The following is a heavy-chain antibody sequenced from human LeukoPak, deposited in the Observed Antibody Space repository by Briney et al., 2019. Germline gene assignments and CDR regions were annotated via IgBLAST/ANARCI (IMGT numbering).Heavy chain of an antibody. Sequence: GASVKVSCKASGYTFTRYYMHWVRQAPGQGLEWMGWINPNSGGTNYAQKFQGRVTMTRDTSISTAYMEMSRLRSDDTAVYYCGSSTRYSSGWYSWGQGTLVTVSS. J-gene: IGHJ4*02. V-gene: IGHV1-2*02. CDR3: GSSTRYSSGWYS. CDR2: INPNSGGT. CDR1: GYTFTRYY. D-gene: IGHD6-19*01.